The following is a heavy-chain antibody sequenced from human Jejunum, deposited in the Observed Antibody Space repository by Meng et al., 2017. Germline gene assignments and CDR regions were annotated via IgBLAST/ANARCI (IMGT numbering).Heavy chain of an antibody. Sequence: QVQLQESGPGLVKPSQTLSLTCTVSGGSISSGDYYWSWIRQPPGRGLEWIGYIYYSGSTYYNPSLKSRVTISVDTSKNQFSLKLSSVTAADTAVYYCAREALGGNSPNDYWGQGTLVTVSS. J-gene: IGHJ4*02. CDR2: IYYSGST. V-gene: IGHV4-30-4*01. CDR3: AREALGGNSPNDY. CDR1: GGSISSGDYY. D-gene: IGHD4-23*01.